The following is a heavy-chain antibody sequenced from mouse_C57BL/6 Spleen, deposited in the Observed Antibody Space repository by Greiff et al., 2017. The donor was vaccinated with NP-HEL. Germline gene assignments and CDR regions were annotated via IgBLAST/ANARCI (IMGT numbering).Heavy chain of an antibody. Sequence: EVQLQQSGPELVKPGASVKIPCKASGYTFTDYNMDWVKQSHGKSLEWIGDINPNNGGTIYNQKFKGKATLTGDKSSSTAYMELRSLTSEDTAVYYCARVRHYYGSRSLMDYWGQGTSVTVSS. CDR1: GYTFTDYN. V-gene: IGHV1-18*01. J-gene: IGHJ4*01. CDR3: ARVRHYYGSRSLMDY. CDR2: INPNNGGT. D-gene: IGHD1-1*01.